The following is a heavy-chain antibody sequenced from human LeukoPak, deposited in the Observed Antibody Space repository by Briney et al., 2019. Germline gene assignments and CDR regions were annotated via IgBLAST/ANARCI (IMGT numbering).Heavy chain of an antibody. CDR2: INPNSGGT. CDR3: ARTIAARKNWFDP. V-gene: IGHV1-2*02. CDR1: GYTFTGYY. D-gene: IGHD6-6*01. Sequence: ASVKVSCKASGYTFTGYYMHWVRQAPGQGLEWMGWINPNSGGTNYAQKFQGRVTMTRDTSISTAYMELSRLRSDDTAVYYCARTIAARKNWFDPWGQGTLVTVSS. J-gene: IGHJ5*02.